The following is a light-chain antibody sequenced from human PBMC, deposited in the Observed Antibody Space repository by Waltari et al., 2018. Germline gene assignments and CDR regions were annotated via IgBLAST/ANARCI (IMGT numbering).Light chain of an antibody. J-gene: IGLJ1*01. Sequence: QSALTQPASVSGSPGQSITISCTGTSSDIGKFNHVSWYQQHPGKAPKLIIFEDDKRPFGVSSRFSASKSGNTASLIIAGLQVDDEDDYFCCSYAGDVTYVFGAGTKVTVL. CDR3: CSYAGDVTYV. CDR1: SSDIGKFNH. V-gene: IGLV2-23*01. CDR2: EDD.